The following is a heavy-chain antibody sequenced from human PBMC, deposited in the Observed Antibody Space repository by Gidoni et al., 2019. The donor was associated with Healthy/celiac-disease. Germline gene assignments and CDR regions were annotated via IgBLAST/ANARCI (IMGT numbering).Heavy chain of an antibody. V-gene: IGHV3-23*01. J-gene: IGHJ4*02. Sequence: EVQLLESGGGLVQPGGSLRLSCAASGFTFSSYAMSWVRQAPGKGLEWVSAISGSGGSTYYADSVKGRFTISRDNSKNTLYLQMNSLRAEDTAVYYCATHSGSYYGGFDYWGQGTLVTVSS. CDR3: ATHSGSYYGGFDY. D-gene: IGHD1-26*01. CDR2: ISGSGGST. CDR1: GFTFSSYA.